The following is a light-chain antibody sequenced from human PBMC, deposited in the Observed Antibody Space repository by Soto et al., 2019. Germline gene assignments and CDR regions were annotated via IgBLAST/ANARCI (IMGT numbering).Light chain of an antibody. CDR1: SSDVGTYDR. J-gene: IGLJ1*01. Sequence: QSALTQPPSVSGSPGQSVTISCTATSSDVGTYDRVSWYQQPPGTAPKLIIYEVTYRPSGVPDRFSGSQSGYTASLTISGLQAEDEADYYCQSYDSSLRGSVFGSGTKVTVL. V-gene: IGLV2-18*02. CDR2: EVT. CDR3: QSYDSSLRGSV.